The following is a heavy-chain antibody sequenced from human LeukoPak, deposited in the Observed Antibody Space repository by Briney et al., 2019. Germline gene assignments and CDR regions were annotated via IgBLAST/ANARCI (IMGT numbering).Heavy chain of an antibody. CDR3: ARCRYTYGYWDN. J-gene: IGHJ4*02. CDR2: INPNSGGT. V-gene: IGHV1-2*02. D-gene: IGHD5-18*01. CDR1: GYTFTGYY. Sequence: ASVKVSCKASGYTFTGYYIHWVRQAPGQGLEWMGWINPNSGGTKYAQKFQGGVTMTRDTYISTAYMELSGLTSDDTAVYYCARCRYTYGYWDNWGQGTLVTVSS.